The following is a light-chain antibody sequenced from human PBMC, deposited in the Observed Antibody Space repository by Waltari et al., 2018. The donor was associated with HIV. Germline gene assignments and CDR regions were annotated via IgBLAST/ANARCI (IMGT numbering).Light chain of an antibody. CDR1: QSVSSS. V-gene: IGKV3-11*01. CDR3: QQRSNWPIT. J-gene: IGKJ5*01. CDR2: DAS. Sequence: EIVLTQSPATLSLSPGERATLSCRASQSVSSSLAWYQQKPGQAPRLLIFDASNRATGIPARFSGSGSGTDFTLTISSLEPEDFAVYYCQQRSNWPITFGQGTQLEIK.